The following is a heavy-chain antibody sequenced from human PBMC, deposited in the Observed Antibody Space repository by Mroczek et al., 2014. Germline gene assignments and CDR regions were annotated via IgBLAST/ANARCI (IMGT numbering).Heavy chain of an antibody. D-gene: IGHD3-3*01. CDR1: GFTFSDYY. CDR3: ARERYYDFWSGPYTYYYYGMDV. V-gene: IGHV3-11*01. Sequence: QVQLVQSGGGLVKPGGSLRLSCAASGFTFSDYYMSWIRQAPGKGLEWVSYISSSGSTIYYADSVKGRFTISRDNAKNSLYLQMNSLRAEDTAVYYCARERYYDFWSGPYTYYYYGMDVWGQGTTVTVSS. J-gene: IGHJ6*02. CDR2: ISSSGSTI.